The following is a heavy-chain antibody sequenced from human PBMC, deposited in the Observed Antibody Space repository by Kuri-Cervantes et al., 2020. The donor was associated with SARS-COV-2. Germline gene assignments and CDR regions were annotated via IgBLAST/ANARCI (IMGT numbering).Heavy chain of an antibody. CDR2: ISASGGST. V-gene: IGHV3-23*01. CDR3: AKGGATGYYTYYYMDA. Sequence: GESLKISCVASGFTFNDYAVSWVRQAPGKGLEWVSGISASGGSTYYADSVKGRLTISRDNSKNTAFLQMNSLSPEDTAVYYCAKGGATGYYTYYYMDAWGKGTTVTVSS. CDR1: GFTFNDYA. D-gene: IGHD3/OR15-3a*01. J-gene: IGHJ6*03.